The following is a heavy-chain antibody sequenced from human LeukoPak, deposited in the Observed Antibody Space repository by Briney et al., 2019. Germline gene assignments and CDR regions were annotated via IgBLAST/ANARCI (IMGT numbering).Heavy chain of an antibody. CDR1: GGSISSYY. Sequence: SETLSLTCTVSGGSISSYYWSWIRQPAGKGLEWIGRIYSSGSTNYNPSLKSRVTISVDTSKNQFSLKLSSVTAADTAVYYCARTRYYYNSRSYGAPYYFDYWGQGTLATVSS. D-gene: IGHD3-10*01. V-gene: IGHV4-4*07. J-gene: IGHJ4*02. CDR2: IYSSGST. CDR3: ARTRYYYNSRSYGAPYYFDY.